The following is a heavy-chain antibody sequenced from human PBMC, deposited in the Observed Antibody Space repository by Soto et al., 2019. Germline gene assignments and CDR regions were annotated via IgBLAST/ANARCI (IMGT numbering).Heavy chain of an antibody. D-gene: IGHD3-10*01. CDR2: IYYSGST. J-gene: IGHJ3*02. Sequence: SETLSLTCTVSGGSISSSSYYWGWIRQPPGKGLEWIGSIYYSGSTYYNLSLKSRVTISVDTSKNQFSLKLSSVTAADTAVYYCARQFFYYGSGRPIDAFDIWGQGTMVTVSS. V-gene: IGHV4-39*01. CDR3: ARQFFYYGSGRPIDAFDI. CDR1: GGSISSSSYY.